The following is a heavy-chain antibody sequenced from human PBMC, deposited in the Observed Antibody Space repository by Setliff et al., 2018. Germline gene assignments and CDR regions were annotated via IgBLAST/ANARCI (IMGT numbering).Heavy chain of an antibody. CDR1: GASISSGSNY. D-gene: IGHD3-9*01. CDR3: ARHALSFDSAWDV. V-gene: IGHV4-61*09. Sequence: KTSETLSLTCSVSGASISSGSNYWSWIRQPAGKGVEWIGHILSSGGTNYNPSLKNRVTISLDTSKNQFSLNLNSATAADTAVYYCARHALSFDSAWDVWGKGTTVTVSS. J-gene: IGHJ6*04. CDR2: ILSSGGT.